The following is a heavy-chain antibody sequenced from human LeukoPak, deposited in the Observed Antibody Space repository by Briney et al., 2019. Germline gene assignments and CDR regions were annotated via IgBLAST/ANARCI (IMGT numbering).Heavy chain of an antibody. Sequence: PGGSLRLSCAASGFTFGSYAMHWVRQAPGKGLQWVAYIRYDGSDKYYADSVKGRFTISRDNSKNTLHLQMQSLRGEDTAVYYCVKELVGPFYFDYWGQGALVTVSS. J-gene: IGHJ4*02. CDR1: GFTFGSYA. CDR3: VKELVGPFYFDY. V-gene: IGHV3-30*02. CDR2: IRYDGSDK. D-gene: IGHD3-10*01.